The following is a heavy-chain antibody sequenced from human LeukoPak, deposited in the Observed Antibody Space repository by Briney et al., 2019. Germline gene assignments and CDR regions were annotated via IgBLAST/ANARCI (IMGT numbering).Heavy chain of an antibody. V-gene: IGHV4-4*02. CDR3: ARNGGNSDYDY. CDR1: GGSISSSSTNC. CDR2: IYHSGAT. D-gene: IGHD4-23*01. J-gene: IGHJ4*02. Sequence: SETLSLTCAVSGGSISSSSTNCWTWVRQPPGKGLEWIREIYHSGATNYNPSLKSRVTMLLDKSKNQFSLKLNSVTAADTAVYYCARNGGNSDYDYWGQGTLVTVSS.